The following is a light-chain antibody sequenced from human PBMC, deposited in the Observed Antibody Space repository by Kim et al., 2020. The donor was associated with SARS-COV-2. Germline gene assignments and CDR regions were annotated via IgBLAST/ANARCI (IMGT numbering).Light chain of an antibody. CDR1: QNINSL. CDR3: QQYCTSSHS. CDR2: GAS. J-gene: IGKJ2*01. Sequence: SASVGGTVTHTRRARQNINSLLAWYQQKPGQAPKFLIYGASDLRSGVPARFSGRGSGTQFTLTISDLQPEDFATYYCQQYCTSSHSFGQGTKLEI. V-gene: IGKV1-5*01.